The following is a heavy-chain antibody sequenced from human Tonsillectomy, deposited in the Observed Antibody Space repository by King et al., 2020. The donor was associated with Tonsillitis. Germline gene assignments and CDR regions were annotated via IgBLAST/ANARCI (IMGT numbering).Heavy chain of an antibody. V-gene: IGHV3-7*03. CDR3: ARDLEYYVSCWYDAVDS. CDR2: IKADGSQR. Sequence: VQLVESGGDLVQPGGSLRLSCTASGFTSSNFWMNWVRQAPGKGLEWVANIKADGSQRYYMDSVKGRFTISRDNTKNSLYLQMNSLRAEDTAVYYCARDLEYYVSCWYDAVDSWGRGTRVTVSS. D-gene: IGHD3-10*02. J-gene: IGHJ3*02. CDR1: GFTSSNFW.